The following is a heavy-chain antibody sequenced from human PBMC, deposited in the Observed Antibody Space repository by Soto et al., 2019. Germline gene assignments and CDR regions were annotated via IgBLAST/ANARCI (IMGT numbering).Heavy chain of an antibody. D-gene: IGHD1-26*01. CDR1: GYTFTSYA. CDR2: INAGNGNT. Sequence: ASVKVSCKASGYTFTSYAMHWVRQAPGQRLEWMGWINAGNGNTKYSQKFQGRVTITRDTSASTAYMELSSLRSEDTAVYYCALTGGGVRARSWFDPWGQGTLVTVSS. CDR3: ALTGGGVRARSWFDP. J-gene: IGHJ5*02. V-gene: IGHV1-3*01.